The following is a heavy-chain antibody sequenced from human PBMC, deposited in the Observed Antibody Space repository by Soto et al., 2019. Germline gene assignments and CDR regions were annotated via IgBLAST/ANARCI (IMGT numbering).Heavy chain of an antibody. V-gene: IGHV3-74*01. CDR3: AREGYCSSNSCYSTAFDY. CDR2: INSDGSRT. D-gene: IGHD2-2*02. Sequence: GGSLRLSCAASGFTFSSYWMHWVRQAPGKGLVWVSRINSDGSRTSYADSVKGRFTISRDNAKNTLFLEMNSLRVEDTAVYYCAREGYCSSNSCYSTAFDYWGQGTLVTAPQ. J-gene: IGHJ4*02. CDR1: GFTFSSYW.